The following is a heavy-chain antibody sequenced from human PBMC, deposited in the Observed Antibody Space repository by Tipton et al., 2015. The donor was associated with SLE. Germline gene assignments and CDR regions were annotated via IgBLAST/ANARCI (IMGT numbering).Heavy chain of an antibody. J-gene: IGHJ6*02. CDR3: AKEEYQLLTGYYYGLDV. D-gene: IGHD2-2*01. CDR1: GGSFSGYY. Sequence: TLSLTCAVYGGSFSGYYWSWIRQPPGKGLEWIGEINHSGSTNYNPSLKSRVTISVDTSKNQFSLKLSSVTAADTAVYYCAKEEYQLLTGYYYGLDVWGQGTTVTVSS. V-gene: IGHV4-34*01. CDR2: INHSGST.